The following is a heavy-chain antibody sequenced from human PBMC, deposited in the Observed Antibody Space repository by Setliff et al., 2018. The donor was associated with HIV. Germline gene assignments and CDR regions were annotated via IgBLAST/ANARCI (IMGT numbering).Heavy chain of an antibody. J-gene: IGHJ4*02. D-gene: IGHD4-17*01. CDR3: AKGHYDDWYYFDN. CDR1: GFTFTNYD. V-gene: IGHV3-23*01. CDR2: ITGSGGNT. Sequence: GESLTLSCAASGFTFTNYDMSWVRQAPGRGLEWVSAITGSGGNTYYADSVKGRFTICRDNSENTLYLQINSLRADDTAMYYCAKGHYDDWYYFDNWGPGTLVTVSS.